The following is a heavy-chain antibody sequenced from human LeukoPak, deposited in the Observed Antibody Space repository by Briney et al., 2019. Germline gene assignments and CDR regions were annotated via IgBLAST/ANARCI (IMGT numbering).Heavy chain of an antibody. D-gene: IGHD2-8*01. J-gene: IGHJ4*02. Sequence: NPGGSLRLSCAASGFTFSSYSMNWVRQAPGKGLEWVSSISSSSSYIYYADSVKGRFTISRDNAKNSLYLRMNSLRAEDTAVYYCARVDIVLMVYAFDYWGQGTLVTVSS. CDR3: ARVDIVLMVYAFDY. V-gene: IGHV3-21*01. CDR1: GFTFSSYS. CDR2: ISSSSSYI.